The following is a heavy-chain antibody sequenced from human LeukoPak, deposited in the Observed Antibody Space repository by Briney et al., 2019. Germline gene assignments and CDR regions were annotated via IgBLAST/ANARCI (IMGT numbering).Heavy chain of an antibody. D-gene: IGHD3-22*01. CDR1: GGTFSSYA. Sequence: VASVKVSCKASGGTFSSYAISWVRQAPGQGLEWMGRIIPILGIANYAQKFQGRVTITADKSTSTAYMELSSLRSEDTAVYYCARGRGYYYDTPFDYWGRGTLVTVSS. CDR2: IIPILGIA. CDR3: ARGRGYYYDTPFDY. J-gene: IGHJ4*02. V-gene: IGHV1-69*04.